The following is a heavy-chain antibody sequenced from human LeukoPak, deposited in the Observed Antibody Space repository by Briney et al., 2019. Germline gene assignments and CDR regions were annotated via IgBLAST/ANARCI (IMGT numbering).Heavy chain of an antibody. D-gene: IGHD3-10*01. Sequence: SETLSLTCTVSGGSTSSYYWSWIRQPAGKGLEWIGRIYTSGSTNYNPSLKSRVTMSVDTSKNQFSLKLSSVTAADTAVYYCARGGYYGSGSPNWFDPWGQGTLVTVSS. CDR1: GGSTSSYY. CDR2: IYTSGST. J-gene: IGHJ5*02. CDR3: ARGGYYGSGSPNWFDP. V-gene: IGHV4-4*07.